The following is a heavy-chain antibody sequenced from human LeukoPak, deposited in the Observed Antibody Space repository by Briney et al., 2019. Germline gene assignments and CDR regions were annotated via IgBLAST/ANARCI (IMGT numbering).Heavy chain of an antibody. V-gene: IGHV3-48*01. CDR1: GFTFSSYN. D-gene: IGHD6-13*01. CDR3: ATPARAQQLVPVY. CDR2: ISSSSSTI. J-gene: IGHJ4*02. Sequence: GGSLRLSCAASGFTFSSYNMNWVRQAPGKGLEWVSYISSSSSTIYYADSVKGRFTISRDNSKNTLYLQMNSLRAEDTAVYYCATPARAQQLVPVYWGQGTLVTVSS.